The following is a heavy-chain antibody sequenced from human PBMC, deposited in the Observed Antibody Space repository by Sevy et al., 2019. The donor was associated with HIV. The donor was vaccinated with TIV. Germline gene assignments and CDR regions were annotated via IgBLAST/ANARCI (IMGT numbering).Heavy chain of an antibody. D-gene: IGHD3-10*01. CDR3: ARVPTYYYGSRTYFDY. J-gene: IGHJ4*02. CDR2: IGVYNGNA. Sequence: ASVKVSCKASGYNFASYGFTWVRQAPGKGLEWMGWIGVYNGNANSAQKFQGRVTMTTDTSTSTAYMGLSSLRSDDTAVYYWARVPTYYYGSRTYFDYWGQGTLVTVSS. CDR1: GYNFASYG. V-gene: IGHV1-18*01.